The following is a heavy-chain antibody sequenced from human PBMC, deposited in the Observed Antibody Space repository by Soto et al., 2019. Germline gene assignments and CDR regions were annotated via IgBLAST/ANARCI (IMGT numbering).Heavy chain of an antibody. CDR3: ARDRFSGFGGVVPAAKDGMDV. J-gene: IGHJ6*02. Sequence: ASVKVSCKASGGTFSSYAISWVRQAPGQGLEWMGGIIPIFGTANYAQKFQGRVTITADESTSTAYMELSSLRSEDTAVYYCARDRFSGFGGVVPAAKDGMDVWGQGTTVTVSS. CDR1: GGTFSSYA. V-gene: IGHV1-69*13. D-gene: IGHD2-2*01. CDR2: IIPIFGTA.